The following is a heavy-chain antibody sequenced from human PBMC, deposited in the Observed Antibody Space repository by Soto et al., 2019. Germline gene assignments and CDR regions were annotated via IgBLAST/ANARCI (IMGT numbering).Heavy chain of an antibody. CDR1: GGSISSNS. D-gene: IGHD6-13*01. CDR3: ARYRREAVAGYTLDN. V-gene: IGHV4-59*01. J-gene: IGHJ4*02. CDR2: VYNSGST. Sequence: PSETLSLTCTVSGGSISSNSWTWLRQPPGKGLEWIGYVYNSGSTNYNPSLKSRVTISEDTSKSQFSLKVNSMTAADTAVYYCARYRREAVAGYTLDNWGQGILVTVSS.